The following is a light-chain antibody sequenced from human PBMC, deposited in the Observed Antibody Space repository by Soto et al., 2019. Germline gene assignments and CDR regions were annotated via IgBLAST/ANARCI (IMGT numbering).Light chain of an antibody. CDR1: SSNIGSNY. V-gene: IGLV1-47*01. Sequence: QSVLTQPPSASGTPGQRVTISCSGSSSNIGSNYVYWYQQLPGTAPKLLIYRYNQRPSGVPDRFSGSKSGTSASLAISGLRSEDEADYYCAAWDDSLSVPFGGGTKVTVL. J-gene: IGLJ2*01. CDR3: AAWDDSLSVP. CDR2: RYN.